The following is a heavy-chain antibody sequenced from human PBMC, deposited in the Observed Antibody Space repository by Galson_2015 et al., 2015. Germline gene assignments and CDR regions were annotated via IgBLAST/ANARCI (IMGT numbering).Heavy chain of an antibody. CDR1: GFTFSSYA. CDR2: ISSNGGST. J-gene: IGHJ4*02. CDR3: ARGDMVRGVITFFDY. Sequence: SLRLSCAASGFTFSSYAMHWVRQAPGKGLEYVSAISSNGGSTYYANSVKGRFTISRDNSKNTLYLQMGSLRAEDMAVYYCARGDMVRGVITFFDYWGQGTLVTVSS. D-gene: IGHD3-10*01. V-gene: IGHV3-64*01.